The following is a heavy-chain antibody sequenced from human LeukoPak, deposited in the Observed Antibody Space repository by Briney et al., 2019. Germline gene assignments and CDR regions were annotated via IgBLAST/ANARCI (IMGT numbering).Heavy chain of an antibody. CDR1: GITFSSYW. Sequence: GGSLRLSCAASGITFSSYWMHWVRQAPGKGLVWVSRINSAGSSTSYADSVQGRFTISRDNAKNTLDLQMNSLRVEDTAVYYCALSIEPNWIDRWGQGTLVTVSA. CDR3: ALSIEPNWIDR. CDR2: INSAGSST. V-gene: IGHV3-74*01. D-gene: IGHD2-15*01. J-gene: IGHJ5*02.